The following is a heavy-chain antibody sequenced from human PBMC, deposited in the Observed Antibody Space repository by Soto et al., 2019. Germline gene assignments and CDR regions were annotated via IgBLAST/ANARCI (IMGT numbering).Heavy chain of an antibody. CDR1: GGSISSGGYY. V-gene: IGHV4-31*03. CDR3: ARVLYDSSGQGAFDI. J-gene: IGHJ3*02. D-gene: IGHD3-22*01. Sequence: QVQLQESGPGLVKPSQTLSLTCTVSGGSISSGGYYWSWIRQHPGKGLEWIGYIYYSVSTYYNPSIKSRVTISVDTSKNQFSLKLSSVTAADTAVYYCARVLYDSSGQGAFDIWGQGTMVTVSS. CDR2: IYYSVST.